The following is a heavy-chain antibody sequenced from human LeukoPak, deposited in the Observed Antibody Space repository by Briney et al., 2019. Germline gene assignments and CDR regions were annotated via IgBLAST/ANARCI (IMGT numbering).Heavy chain of an antibody. D-gene: IGHD6-19*01. CDR3: ARLDSGWYEDDAFDI. CDR2: IYYSGST. Sequence: SETLSLTCTVSGGSISSGDYYWSWIRQPPGKGLEWIGYIYYSGSTYYNPSLKSRVTISVDTSKNQFSLKLSSVTAADTAVYYCARLDSGWYEDDAFDIWGQGTMVTVSS. CDR1: GGSISSGDYY. V-gene: IGHV4-30-4*08. J-gene: IGHJ3*02.